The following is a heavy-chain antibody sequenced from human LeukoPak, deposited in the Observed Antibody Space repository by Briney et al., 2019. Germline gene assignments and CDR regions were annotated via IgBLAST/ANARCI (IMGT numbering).Heavy chain of an antibody. Sequence: GGSLRLSCAASGFTFSSYSMNWVHQAPGKGLEWVSSISSSSRHIYYADSVKGRFTIFRDDAKNSLFLQMDSLRVEDTAMYYCVRDFSTVTTAYLHHWGQGTLLTVSS. D-gene: IGHD4-17*01. V-gene: IGHV3-21*04. CDR2: ISSSSRHI. CDR1: GFTFSSYS. J-gene: IGHJ1*01. CDR3: VRDFSTVTTAYLHH.